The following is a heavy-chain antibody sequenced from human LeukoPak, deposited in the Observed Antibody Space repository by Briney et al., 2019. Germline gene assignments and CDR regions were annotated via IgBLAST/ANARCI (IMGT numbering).Heavy chain of an antibody. CDR2: IKKDGSEK. Sequence: GGSLRLSFAASGFPFSTYWMSWVRPAPGKGLEWVANIKKDGSEKYYMDSVKGRFTISRDNAKNSLYLQMNSLRAEDTAVYYCARPAYPRHDSSGYYLEWGQGTLVTVSS. CDR1: GFPFSTYW. CDR3: ARPAYPRHDSSGYYLE. V-gene: IGHV3-7*01. J-gene: IGHJ4*02. D-gene: IGHD3-22*01.